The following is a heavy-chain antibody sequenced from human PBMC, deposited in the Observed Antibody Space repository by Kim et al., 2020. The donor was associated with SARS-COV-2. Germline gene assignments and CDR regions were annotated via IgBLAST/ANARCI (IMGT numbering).Heavy chain of an antibody. CDR2: INPGNGNT. D-gene: IGHD3-22*01. V-gene: IGHV1-3*01. Sequence: SVKVSCKASGYTFTSYAMHWVRQAPGQRLEWMGWINPGNGNTKYSQKFQGRVTITRDTSASTAYMELSSLRSEDTAVYYCARDWAYDDSSLGAFDIWGQGTMVTVSS. J-gene: IGHJ3*02. CDR1: GYTFTSYA. CDR3: ARDWAYDDSSLGAFDI.